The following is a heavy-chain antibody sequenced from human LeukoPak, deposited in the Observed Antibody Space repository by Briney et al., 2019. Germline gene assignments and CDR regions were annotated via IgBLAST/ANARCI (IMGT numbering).Heavy chain of an antibody. V-gene: IGHV3-11*01. J-gene: IGHJ4*02. Sequence: GGSLRLSCAASGFTFSDYYMSWIRQAPGKGLEWVSYISSSGSTIYYADSVKGRFTISRDNAKNSLYLQMNSLRAEDTAVYYCARCHCSSTSCYMRYPVCYFDYWGQGTLVTVSS. D-gene: IGHD2-2*02. CDR1: GFTFSDYY. CDR3: ARCHCSSTSCYMRYPVCYFDY. CDR2: ISSSGSTI.